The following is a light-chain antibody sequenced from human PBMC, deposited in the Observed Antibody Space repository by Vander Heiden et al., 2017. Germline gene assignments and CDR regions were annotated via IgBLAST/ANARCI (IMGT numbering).Light chain of an antibody. J-gene: IGKJ1*01. CDR3: QQSYSTPQT. V-gene: IGKV1-39*01. Sequence: SVGDRVTIPCRASQSISSYLNWYQQKPGKAPKLLIYAASSLQSGVPSRFSGSGSGTDFTLTISSLQPEDFATYYCQQSYSTPQTFGQGTKVEIK. CDR2: AAS. CDR1: QSISSY.